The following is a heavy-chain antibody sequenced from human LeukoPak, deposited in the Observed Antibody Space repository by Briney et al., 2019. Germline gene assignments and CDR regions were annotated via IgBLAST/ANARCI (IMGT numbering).Heavy chain of an antibody. D-gene: IGHD3-22*01. CDR3: AKKLIGNVDYFDY. CDR1: GFIFSTYG. J-gene: IGHJ4*02. Sequence: GGSLRLSCAASGFIFSTYGMHWVRQAPGKGLEWVAYISYDGSRKNYAGSVKGRFTISRDNSKNTLFLQMSSVKAEDTAVYYCAKKLIGNVDYFDYWGQGTLVTVSS. V-gene: IGHV3-30*02. CDR2: ISYDGSRK.